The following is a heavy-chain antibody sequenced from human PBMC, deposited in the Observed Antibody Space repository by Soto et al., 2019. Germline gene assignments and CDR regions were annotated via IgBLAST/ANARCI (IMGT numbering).Heavy chain of an antibody. CDR2: IKQDGSEK. CDR3: ARFYYDSSGYLPSPYYYYYGMDV. CDR1: GFTFSSYW. Sequence: PGGSLRLSCAAPGFTFSSYWMSWVRQAPGKGLEWVANIKQDGSEKYYVDSVKGRFTISRDNAKNSLYLQMNSLRAEDTAVYYCARFYYDSSGYLPSPYYYYYGMDVWGQGTTVTVSS. V-gene: IGHV3-7*04. J-gene: IGHJ6*02. D-gene: IGHD3-22*01.